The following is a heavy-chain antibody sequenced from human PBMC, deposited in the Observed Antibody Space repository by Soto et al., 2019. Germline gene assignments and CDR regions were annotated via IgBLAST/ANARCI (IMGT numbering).Heavy chain of an antibody. D-gene: IGHD6-19*01. CDR3: ASTAHSSGWYSGGFDY. Sequence: SETLSLTCTVSGASINNYHWTWIRQPPGKGLEWIGYIYYTGSTNYNPSLKSRVTISVDTSKNQFSLKLSSVTAADTAVYYCASTAHSSGWYSGGFDYWGQGTLVTVSS. CDR1: GASINNYH. CDR2: IYYTGST. J-gene: IGHJ4*02. V-gene: IGHV4-59*01.